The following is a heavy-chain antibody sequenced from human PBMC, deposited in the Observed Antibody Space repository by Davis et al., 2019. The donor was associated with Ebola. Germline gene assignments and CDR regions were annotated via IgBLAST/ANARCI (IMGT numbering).Heavy chain of an antibody. CDR2: IDPSDSYT. CDR3: ASQKYYYYGMDV. Sequence: GESLKISCKGSGYSFTSYWISWVRQMPGKGLEWMGRIDPSDSYTNYSPSFQGNVTISADKSISTAYLQWSSLKASDTAMYYCASQKYYYYGMDVWGQGTTVTVSS. CDR1: GYSFTSYW. V-gene: IGHV5-10-1*01. J-gene: IGHJ6*02.